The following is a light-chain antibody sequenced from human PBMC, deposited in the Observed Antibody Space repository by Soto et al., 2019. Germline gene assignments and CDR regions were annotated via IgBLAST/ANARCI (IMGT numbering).Light chain of an antibody. CDR2: EVS. CDR1: SSDVGGYNY. Sequence: QSVLTQPPSASGSPRQSVTISCPGTSSDVGGYNYVSWYQQHPGKAPKLMIYEVSKRPSGLPDRFSGSKSGNTDSLTVSGLHAEDVADYFCSSSAGSNNFVFGTGTKVTVL. CDR3: SSSAGSNNFV. V-gene: IGLV2-8*01. J-gene: IGLJ1*01.